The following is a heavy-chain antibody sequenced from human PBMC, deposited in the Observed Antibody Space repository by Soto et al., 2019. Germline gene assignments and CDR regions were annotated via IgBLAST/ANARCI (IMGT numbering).Heavy chain of an antibody. Sequence: EVQLVESGGGLVKPGGSLRLSCAASGFTFSSYSMNWVRQAPGKGLEWVSSISSSSSYIYYADSVKGRFTISRDNANNSLYLQMNSLRAEDTAVYYCARDESGYSYGGYYYYGMDVWGQGTTVTVSS. CDR1: GFTFSSYS. CDR2: ISSSSSYI. CDR3: ARDESGYSYGGYYYYGMDV. D-gene: IGHD5-18*01. J-gene: IGHJ6*02. V-gene: IGHV3-21*01.